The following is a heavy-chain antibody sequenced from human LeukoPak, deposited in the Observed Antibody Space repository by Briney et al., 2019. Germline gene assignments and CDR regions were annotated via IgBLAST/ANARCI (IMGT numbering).Heavy chain of an antibody. CDR3: AKVLKAYYFGSGSYPFDH. D-gene: IGHD3-10*01. CDR2: ISSSSSYI. V-gene: IGHV3-21*04. Sequence: GGSLRLSCAASGFTFSSYSMNWVRQAPGKGLEWVSSISSSSSYIYYADSVKGRFTISRDNSKNTLYLQMNSLRAEDTAVYYCAKVLKAYYFGSGSYPFDHWGQGTLVTVSS. J-gene: IGHJ4*02. CDR1: GFTFSSYS.